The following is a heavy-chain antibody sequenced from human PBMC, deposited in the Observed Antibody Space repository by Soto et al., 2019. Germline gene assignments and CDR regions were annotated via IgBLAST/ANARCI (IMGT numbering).Heavy chain of an antibody. V-gene: IGHV4-59*01. Sequence: PSETLSLTCTVSGDSIRSYYWTWIRQPPGRGLEWIGHVYYGGSTNYNPSLQRRVTISLDTSKNQFSLRLTSMTAADAAVYYCAGEGALATFGVVWGQGTRVTVSS. CDR1: GDSIRSYY. CDR3: AGEGALATFGVV. CDR2: VYYGGST. J-gene: IGHJ4*02. D-gene: IGHD3-3*01.